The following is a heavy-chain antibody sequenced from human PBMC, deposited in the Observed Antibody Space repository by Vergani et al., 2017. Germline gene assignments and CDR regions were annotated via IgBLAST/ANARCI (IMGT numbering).Heavy chain of an antibody. D-gene: IGHD2-15*01. Sequence: QVQLQESGPGLVKPSETLSLTCTVSVGSISSYYWSWIRQPPGKGLEWIGYIYYSGSTNYNPPLKSRVTISVDTSKNQFSLKLSSVTAADTAVYYCARGYCSGGSCYINWFDPWGQGTLVTVSS. CDR3: ARGYCSGGSCYINWFDP. CDR2: IYYSGST. J-gene: IGHJ5*02. CDR1: VGSISSYY. V-gene: IGHV4-59*01.